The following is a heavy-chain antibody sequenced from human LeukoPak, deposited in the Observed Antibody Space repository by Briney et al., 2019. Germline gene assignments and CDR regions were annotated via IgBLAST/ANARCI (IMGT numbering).Heavy chain of an antibody. J-gene: IGHJ4*02. D-gene: IGHD3-22*01. CDR2: ISAYNGNT. CDR3: AREGVYYYDSSGYSPLDY. V-gene: IGHV1-18*01. CDR1: GYTFTSYG. Sequence: ASVKVSCKASGYTFTSYGISWVRQAPGQGLEWMGWISAYNGNTNYAQKLQGRVTMTTDTPTSTAYMELRSLRSDDTAVYYCAREGVYYYDSSGYSPLDYWGQGTLVTVSS.